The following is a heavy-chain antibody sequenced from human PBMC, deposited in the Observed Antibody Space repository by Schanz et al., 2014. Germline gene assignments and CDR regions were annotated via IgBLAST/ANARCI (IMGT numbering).Heavy chain of an antibody. Sequence: QVQLVESGGGLVKPGGSLRLSCAASGFIFNDYYMNWIRQAPGKGLEWVSYISSSSSVIDYPDSVKGRFTISRDNAKNSLFLQMNSLRDEDTAVYYCARDHRNPGGNMDVWGQGTTVTVSS. V-gene: IGHV3-11*06. J-gene: IGHJ6*02. CDR1: GFIFNDYY. CDR3: ARDHRNPGGNMDV. CDR2: ISSSSSVI.